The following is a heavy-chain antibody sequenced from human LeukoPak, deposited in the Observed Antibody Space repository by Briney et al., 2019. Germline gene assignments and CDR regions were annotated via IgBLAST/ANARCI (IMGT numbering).Heavy chain of an antibody. V-gene: IGHV1-18*01. CDR3: ARDTKRSRARWENLGFDP. CDR1: GYTFTSYG. J-gene: IGHJ5*02. D-gene: IGHD1-26*01. Sequence: GASVKVSCKASGYTFTSYGISWVRQASGQGLEWMGWISAYNGNTNYAQKLQGRVTMTTDTSTSTAYMELRSLRSDDTAVYYCARDTKRSRARWENLGFDPWGQGTLVTVSS. CDR2: ISAYNGNT.